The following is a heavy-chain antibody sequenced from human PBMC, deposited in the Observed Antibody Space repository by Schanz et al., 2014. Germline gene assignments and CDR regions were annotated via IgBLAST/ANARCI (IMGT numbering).Heavy chain of an antibody. Sequence: EVQLVESGGGLIQPGGSLRLSCAASGFTFSTHAMSWVRQAPGKGLEWVSSISGDYRNTFYADSVKGRFTISRDNSKIALYLQMTNLRAEYSAIYYCAKDALCPFDLWGRGTLITVSS. CDR1: GFTFSTHA. CDR2: ISGDYRNT. V-gene: IGHV3-23*04. J-gene: IGHJ2*01. CDR3: AKDALCPFDL.